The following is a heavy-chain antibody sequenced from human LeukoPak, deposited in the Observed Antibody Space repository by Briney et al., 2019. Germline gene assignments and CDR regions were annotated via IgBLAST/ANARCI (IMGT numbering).Heavy chain of an antibody. Sequence: GGSLRLSCAASGFSVSRHYMNWVRQAPGKGLEWVSVIDSGGGTYYADSVKGSFTISRDISKNTLHLQMNSPRAEDTAVYYCARVPADSSGYYLLFHFDYWGQGTLVTVSS. J-gene: IGHJ4*02. CDR1: GFSVSRHY. D-gene: IGHD3-22*01. CDR2: IDSGGGT. V-gene: IGHV3-66*01. CDR3: ARVPADSSGYYLLFHFDY.